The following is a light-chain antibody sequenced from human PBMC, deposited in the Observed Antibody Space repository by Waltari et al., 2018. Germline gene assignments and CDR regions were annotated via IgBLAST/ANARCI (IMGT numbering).Light chain of an antibody. CDR2: DAS. CDR1: QDISIY. Sequence: DIQMTQSPSSLSASVGDRVTITCQASQDISIYLNWYQQKPGKAPKLLIYDASNLETGVPSRFSGSGSGADVTFTISRLQPEDIATYYCQHFDNLPYTFGPGTKLEIK. V-gene: IGKV1-33*01. J-gene: IGKJ2*01. CDR3: QHFDNLPYT.